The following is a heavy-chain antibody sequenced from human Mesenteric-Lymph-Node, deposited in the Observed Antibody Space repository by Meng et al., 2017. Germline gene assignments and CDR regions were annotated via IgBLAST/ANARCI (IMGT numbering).Heavy chain of an antibody. V-gene: IGHV4-4*02. D-gene: IGHD1-1*01. CDR2: IYNRGTT. J-gene: IGHJ4*02. Sequence: ELVQAGGAVMVTRSAVQALSCTVCDDSTSCDIWWVRVRQPPGKGWKWSSKIYNRGTTNYNPPLDSRVVISVDRSKNQFSLHLSSVTAADTAVYYCGRDQGRQLINNWGQGTLVTVSS. CDR1: DDSTSCDIW. CDR3: GRDQGRQLINN.